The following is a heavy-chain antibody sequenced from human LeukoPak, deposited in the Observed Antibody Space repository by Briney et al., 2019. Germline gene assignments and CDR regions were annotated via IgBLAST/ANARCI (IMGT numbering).Heavy chain of an antibody. J-gene: IGHJ5*02. CDR1: GFTFSNYW. Sequence: GGSLRLSCAASGFTFSNYWMGWVRQAPGKGLEWVSYISSSGSTIYYADSVKGRFTISRDNAKNSLYLQMNSLRAEDTAVYYCARELPEGSWFDPWGQGTLVTVSS. D-gene: IGHD3-10*01. V-gene: IGHV3-48*04. CDR2: ISSSGSTI. CDR3: ARELPEGSWFDP.